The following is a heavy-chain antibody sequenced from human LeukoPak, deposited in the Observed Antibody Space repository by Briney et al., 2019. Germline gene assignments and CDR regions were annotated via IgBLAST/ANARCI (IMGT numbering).Heavy chain of an antibody. CDR1: GYTFITSY. Sequence: ASVKFSCKTSGYTFITSYTHWVRQAPGQGLEWMGMINPIYGNTNRPQKFRGRLTVTRDTSTSTVYMELSSLTSGDTAVYYCAREPTSGSLYFDYWGQGTLVTVSS. V-gene: IGHV1-46*01. D-gene: IGHD2-15*01. J-gene: IGHJ4*02. CDR3: AREPTSGSLYFDY. CDR2: INPIYGNT.